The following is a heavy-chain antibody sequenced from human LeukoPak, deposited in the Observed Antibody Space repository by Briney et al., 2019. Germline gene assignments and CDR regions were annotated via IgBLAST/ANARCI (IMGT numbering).Heavy chain of an antibody. Sequence: SETLSLTCTVSGGSISSGGYYWSWIRQPPGKGREWIGEINHSGSTNYNPSLKSRVTISVDTSKNQFSLKLSSVTAADTAVSYCARGFYYYGMDVWGQGTTVTVSS. J-gene: IGHJ6*02. V-gene: IGHV4-39*07. CDR1: GGSISSGGYY. CDR3: ARGFYYYGMDV. CDR2: INHSGST.